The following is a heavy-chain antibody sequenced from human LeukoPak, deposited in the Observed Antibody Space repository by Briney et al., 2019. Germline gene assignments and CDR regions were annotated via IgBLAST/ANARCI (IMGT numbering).Heavy chain of an antibody. CDR2: VDPEDGET. D-gene: IGHD3-22*01. J-gene: IGHJ4*02. CDR1: GYTFTDYY. Sequence: ASVKVSCKASGYTFTDYYMHWVQQAPGKGLEWMGRVDPEDGETIYAEKFQGRVTITADTSTDTAYMELSSLRSEDTAVYYCSMIVGGYWGQGTLVTVSS. V-gene: IGHV1-69-2*01. CDR3: SMIVGGY.